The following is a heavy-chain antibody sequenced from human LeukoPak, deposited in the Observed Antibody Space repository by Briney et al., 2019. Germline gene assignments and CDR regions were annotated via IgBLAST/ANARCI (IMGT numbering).Heavy chain of an antibody. Sequence: GGSLRLSCAASGFTVSSNYMSWVRQAPGRGLEWVSSISSSSSYIYYADSVKGRFTISRDNAKNSLYLQMNSLRAEDTAVYYCASPTVVTTAQGDYWGQGTLVTVSS. J-gene: IGHJ4*02. CDR2: ISSSSSYI. CDR1: GFTVSSNY. CDR3: ASPTVVTTAQGDY. D-gene: IGHD4-23*01. V-gene: IGHV3-21*01.